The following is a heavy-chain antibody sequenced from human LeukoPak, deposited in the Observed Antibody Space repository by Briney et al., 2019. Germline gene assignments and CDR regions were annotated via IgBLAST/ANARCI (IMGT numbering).Heavy chain of an antibody. Sequence: ARGSLRLSCAVSGFTFSDYYMSWIRQAPGKGLEWISYIDSSRKAIYYADSVKGRFTISRDNAKNSLFLQMNSLRTEDTAVYYCARGLRQTIGYPLFDYWGQGALVTVSS. D-gene: IGHD5-18*01. CDR2: IDSSRKAI. CDR1: GFTFSDYY. J-gene: IGHJ4*02. CDR3: ARGLRQTIGYPLFDY. V-gene: IGHV3-11*04.